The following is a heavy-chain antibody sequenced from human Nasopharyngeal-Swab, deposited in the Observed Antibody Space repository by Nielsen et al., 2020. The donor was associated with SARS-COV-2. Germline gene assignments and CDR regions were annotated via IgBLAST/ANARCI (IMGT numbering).Heavy chain of an antibody. V-gene: IGHV5-10-1*01. CDR3: ARHPYYDSSGYSPLYFDY. Sequence: VRQAPGKGLEWMGRIDPSDSYTNYSPSLQGHVTISADKSISTAYLQWSSLKASDTAMYYCARHPYYDSSGYSPLYFDYWGQGTLVTVSS. CDR2: IDPSDSYT. J-gene: IGHJ4*02. D-gene: IGHD3-22*01.